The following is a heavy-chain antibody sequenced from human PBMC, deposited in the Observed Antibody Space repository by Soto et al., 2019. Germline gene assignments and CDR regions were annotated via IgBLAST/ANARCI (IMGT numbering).Heavy chain of an antibody. CDR1: GFTFSSYA. Sequence: GGSLRLSCAASGFTFSSYAMSWVRQAPGKGLEWVSTFTNDGATYYADSVKGRFTISRDNSKNTLYLQMNSLRAEDTAVYYCAREFASGSPNYDYWGLGTLVTVSS. CDR2: FTNDGAT. CDR3: AREFASGSPNYDY. J-gene: IGHJ4*02. V-gene: IGHV3-23*01. D-gene: IGHD3-10*01.